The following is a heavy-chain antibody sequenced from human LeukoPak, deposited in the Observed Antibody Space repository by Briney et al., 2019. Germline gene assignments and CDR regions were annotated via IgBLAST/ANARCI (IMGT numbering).Heavy chain of an antibody. J-gene: IGHJ5*02. D-gene: IGHD3-10*01. CDR3: AREAMVRGVPEGWFDP. CDR2: IKQDGSEK. V-gene: IGHV3-7*03. Sequence: PGGSLRLSCAASGFTFSSYWMSWVRQAPGKGLEWVANIKQDGSEKYYVDSVKGRFTISRDNSKNTLYLQMNSLRAEDTAVYYCAREAMVRGVPEGWFDPWGQGTLVTVSS. CDR1: GFTFSSYW.